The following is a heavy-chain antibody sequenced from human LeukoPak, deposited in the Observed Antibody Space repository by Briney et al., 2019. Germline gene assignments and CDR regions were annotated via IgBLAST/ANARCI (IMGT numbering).Heavy chain of an antibody. CDR1: GGSISSGGYY. J-gene: IGHJ4*02. V-gene: IGHV4-31*03. Sequence: SETLSLTCTVSGGSISSGGYYWRWLRQHPGRGLEWIGYIYYSGSTYYNPSLKSRVTISVDTSKNQFSLKLSSVTAADTAVYYCARVVALGGDYDILTGYYGFDYWGQGTLVTVSS. CDR3: ARVVALGGDYDILTGYYGFDY. CDR2: IYYSGST. D-gene: IGHD3-9*01.